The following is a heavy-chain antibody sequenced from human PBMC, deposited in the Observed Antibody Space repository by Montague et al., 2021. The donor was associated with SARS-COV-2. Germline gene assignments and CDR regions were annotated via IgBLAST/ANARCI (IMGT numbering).Heavy chain of an antibody. Sequence: SETLSLTCNVTGATTNTGTHYWGWIRQPPGKVLEWIGSVYYTGKTYYNPSLKSRVTVSVDTSNNYFSLILTSVTAADTAVYSCARLRQGEDHFDYWGRGTLVTVSS. D-gene: IGHD3-16*01. CDR1: GATTNTGTHY. J-gene: IGHJ4*02. V-gene: IGHV4-39*01. CDR2: VYYTGKT. CDR3: ARLRQGEDHFDY.